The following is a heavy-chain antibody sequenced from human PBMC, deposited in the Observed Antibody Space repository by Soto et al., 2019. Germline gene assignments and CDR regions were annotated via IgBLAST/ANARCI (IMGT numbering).Heavy chain of an antibody. V-gene: IGHV1-18*01. CDR2: ISTYNGNT. J-gene: IGHJ1*01. CDR3: XXXXXQXLVSD. Sequence: QVQLVQSGAEVKKPGASVKVSCKASGYIFTSYGISWVRQAPGQGIEWMGRISTYNGNTKYAQKLQGRVTMTTDTXXXXXXXXXXXXXXXXXXXXXXXXXXXQXLVSDWGQRTLVTVSS. CDR1: GYIFTSYG. D-gene: IGHD6-19*01.